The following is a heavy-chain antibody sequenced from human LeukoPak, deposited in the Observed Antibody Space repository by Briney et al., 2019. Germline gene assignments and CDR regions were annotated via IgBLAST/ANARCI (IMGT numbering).Heavy chain of an antibody. CDR2: IYSDGSDT. CDR1: GFTFNTAW. CDR3: ATDSGHSFYY. V-gene: IGHV3-74*01. J-gene: IGHJ3*01. Sequence: GGSLRLSCAASGFTFNTAWMHWVRQVPVKVLVWVSRIYSDGSDTTYADSVKGRFTISRDNAKNTAYLQMNSLRVEDTAVYYCATDSGHSFYYWGQGTMVTVSS. D-gene: IGHD3-10*01.